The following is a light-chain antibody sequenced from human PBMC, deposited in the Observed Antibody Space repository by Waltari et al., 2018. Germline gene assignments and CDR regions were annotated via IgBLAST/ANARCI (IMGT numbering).Light chain of an antibody. J-gene: IGLJ2*01. V-gene: IGLV3-21*02. CDR2: DDT. CDR3: QVWDTTSDRVV. Sequence: SYVLTQPPSASVATGETARITCGGDNVGSKRGHWYQQKPGQAPLLVVYDDTDRPSGIPDRFSASNSGNTATLTISRVENGDEADYYCQVWDTTSDRVVFGGGTKLTVL. CDR1: NVGSKR.